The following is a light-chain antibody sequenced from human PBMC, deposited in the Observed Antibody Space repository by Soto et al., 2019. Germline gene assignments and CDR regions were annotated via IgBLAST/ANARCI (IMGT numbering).Light chain of an antibody. CDR3: KQYNSYPWT. Sequence: DIQMSQSPSTLSGSVGDRVTITCRASQTISSWLAWYQQKPGKAPKLLIYKASTLKSGVPSRFSGSGSGTEFTLTISSLQPDDFATYYCKQYNSYPWTVGQGTKVDVK. CDR1: QTISSW. J-gene: IGKJ1*01. CDR2: KAS. V-gene: IGKV1-5*03.